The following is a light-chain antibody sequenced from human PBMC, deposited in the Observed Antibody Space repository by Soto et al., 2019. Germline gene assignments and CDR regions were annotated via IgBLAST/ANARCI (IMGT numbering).Light chain of an antibody. CDR1: QSVRSN. CDR2: GAS. CDR3: QQYDNWPET. J-gene: IGKJ1*01. Sequence: EIVMTQSPATLSVSPGERATLSCRASQSVRSNLAWYQQKPGQAPRLLMYGASTRATGIPARFSGSGSGAEFTLTIRSLQSEDFAVYSCQQYDNWPETFGQGTKV. V-gene: IGKV3-15*01.